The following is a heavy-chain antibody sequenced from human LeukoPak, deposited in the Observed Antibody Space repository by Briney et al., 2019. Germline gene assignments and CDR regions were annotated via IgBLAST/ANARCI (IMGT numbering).Heavy chain of an antibody. CDR1: GFTFSSYA. CDR3: ARTRSKVGTPTFDY. Sequence: GGSLRLSCAASGFTFSSYAMSWVRQAPGKGLEWVSAISGSGGSTYYADSVKGRFTISRDSSKNTLYLQMNSLRDEDTAVYHCARTRSKVGTPTFDYWGQGTLVTVSS. V-gene: IGHV3-23*01. D-gene: IGHD4-23*01. J-gene: IGHJ4*02. CDR2: ISGSGGST.